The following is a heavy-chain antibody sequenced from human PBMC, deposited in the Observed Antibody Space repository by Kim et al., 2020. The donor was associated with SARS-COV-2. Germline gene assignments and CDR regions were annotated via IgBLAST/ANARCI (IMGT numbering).Heavy chain of an antibody. J-gene: IGHJ4*02. D-gene: IGHD6-6*01. V-gene: IGHV4-39*07. CDR3: ARDLVFDY. CDR1: GGSISSSSYY. CDR2: IYYSGST. Sequence: SETLSLTCTVSGGSISSSSYYWGWIRQPPGKGLEWIGSIYYSGSTYYNPSLKSRVTISVDTSKNQFSLKLSSVTAADTAVYYCARDLVFDYWGQGTLVTVSS.